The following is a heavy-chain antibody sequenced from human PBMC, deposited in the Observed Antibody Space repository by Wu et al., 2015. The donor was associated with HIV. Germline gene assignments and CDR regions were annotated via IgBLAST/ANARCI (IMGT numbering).Heavy chain of an antibody. CDR3: ASQRVYDILTGYPAHYYYGMDV. CDR2: MNPNSGNA. J-gene: IGHJ6*02. CDR1: GYSFRSYD. D-gene: IGHD3-9*01. V-gene: IGHV1-8*03. Sequence: QVQLVQSGAEVKKHGASVKVSCKASGYSFRSYDINWVRQAPGQGLEWMGWMNPNSGNAGSAQKFLGRVAFTRDTSIGTAYMELSSLRSEDTAVYYCASQRVYDILTGYPAHYYYGMDVWGQGTTVTVSS.